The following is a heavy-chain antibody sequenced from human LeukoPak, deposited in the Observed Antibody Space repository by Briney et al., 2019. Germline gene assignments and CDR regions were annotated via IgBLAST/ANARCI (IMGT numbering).Heavy chain of an antibody. V-gene: IGHV3-23*01. CDR3: AKNGYSSGWYGYYFDY. CDR2: ISGSGGST. D-gene: IGHD6-19*01. Sequence: GGSLRLSCAASGFTFSSYAMSWDRQAPGKGLEWVSAISGSGGSTYYADSVKGRFTISRDNSKNTLYLQMNSLRAEDTAVYYCAKNGYSSGWYGYYFDYWGQGTLVTVSS. CDR1: GFTFSSYA. J-gene: IGHJ4*02.